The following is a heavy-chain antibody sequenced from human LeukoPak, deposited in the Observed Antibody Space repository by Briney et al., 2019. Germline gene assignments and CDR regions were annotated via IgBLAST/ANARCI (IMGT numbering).Heavy chain of an antibody. CDR2: ISWSSGSI. CDR1: GFTFDEYA. J-gene: IGHJ4*02. CDR3: AKDTSAEYSSSSGNFDY. D-gene: IGHD6-6*01. Sequence: GGSLRLSCAASGFTFDEYAMHWVRQAPGKGLEWVPGISWSSGSIVYADSVKGRFTISRDNAKNSLYLQMNSLRAEDTALYYCAKDTSAEYSSSSGNFDYWGQGTLVTVSS. V-gene: IGHV3-9*01.